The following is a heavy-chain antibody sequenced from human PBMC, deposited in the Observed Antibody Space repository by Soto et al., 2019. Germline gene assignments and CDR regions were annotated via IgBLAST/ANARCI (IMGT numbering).Heavy chain of an antibody. V-gene: IGHV1-18*04. D-gene: IGHD4-17*01. CDR1: GYTFANYG. CDR2: ISARNGKT. CDR3: ARVPTPTYGDSDKNNWLDP. Sequence: QVQLVQSGAEVKKPGASVKVSCKASGYTFANYGFSWVRQAPGQGLEWMGWISARNGKTHYVQNFQGRVTMTTDTSTNTAFMELSTLRYDDTAVYYCARVPTPTYGDSDKNNWLDPWGQGTLVTVSS. J-gene: IGHJ5*02.